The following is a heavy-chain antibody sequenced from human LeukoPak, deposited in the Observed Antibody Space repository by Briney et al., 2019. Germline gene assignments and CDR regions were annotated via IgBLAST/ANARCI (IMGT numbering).Heavy chain of an antibody. CDR3: ARVFSSSWSVFDY. Sequence: GGSLRLSCAASGFTFSSYSMNWVRQAPGKGLEWVSYISSSSSTIYYADSVKGRFTISRDNAKNSLYLQMNSLRAEDTAVYYCARVFSSSWSVFDYWGQGTLVTVSS. CDR2: ISSSSSTI. CDR1: GFTFSSYS. D-gene: IGHD6-13*01. V-gene: IGHV3-48*04. J-gene: IGHJ4*02.